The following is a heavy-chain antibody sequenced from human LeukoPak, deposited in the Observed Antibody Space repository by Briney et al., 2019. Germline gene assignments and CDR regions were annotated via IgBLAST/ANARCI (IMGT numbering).Heavy chain of an antibody. CDR2: ISSSSSYI. Sequence: GGSLRLSCAASGFTFSSYSMNWVRQAPGKGLEWVSSISSSSSYIYYADSVKGRFTISRDNAKNSVFLQMNGLRVEDTAVYHCSRGSNGDFWGQGTLVTVSS. D-gene: IGHD4-11*01. J-gene: IGHJ4*02. CDR1: GFTFSSYS. CDR3: SRGSNGDF. V-gene: IGHV3-21*01.